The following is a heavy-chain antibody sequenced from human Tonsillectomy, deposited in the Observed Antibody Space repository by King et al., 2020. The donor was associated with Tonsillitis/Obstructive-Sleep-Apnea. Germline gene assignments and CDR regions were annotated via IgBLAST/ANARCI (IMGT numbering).Heavy chain of an antibody. CDR3: ARGGQQLRPGFDP. CDR2: ISSSSSYI. J-gene: IGHJ5*02. CDR1: GFTFSSYS. D-gene: IGHD6-13*01. V-gene: IGHV3-21*01. Sequence: VQLVESGGGLVKPGGSLRLSCAASGFTFSSYSMNWVRQAPGKGLEWVSSISSSSSYIYYADSVKDRFTISRDNAKNLLYLQMNSLRVEDTAVYYCARGGQQLRPGFDPWGQGTLVTVSS.